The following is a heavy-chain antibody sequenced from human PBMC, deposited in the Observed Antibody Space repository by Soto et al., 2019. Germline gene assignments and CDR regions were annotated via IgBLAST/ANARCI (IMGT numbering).Heavy chain of an antibody. D-gene: IGHD3-16*01. CDR1: GYTFTGLY. V-gene: IGHV1-2*04. CDR3: AFVYCDCAACRRYYLYN. CDR2: IDPGTGNT. Sequence: ASVKVSCKASGYTFTGLYLHWVRRAPGGGLEWLGWIDPGTGNTNYAQSFVYCLTLTPDTSINTAFMDMRRLRSADTAVYSSAFVYCDCAACRRYYLYNWGQGTLVTVSS. J-gene: IGHJ4*02.